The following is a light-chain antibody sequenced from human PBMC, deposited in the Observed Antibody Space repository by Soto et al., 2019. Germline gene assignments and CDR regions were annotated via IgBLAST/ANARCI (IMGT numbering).Light chain of an antibody. CDR3: SSYTSGSTLYV. Sequence: QSMLTQPASVTGSPGQSITISYTGTSSDVGSYNYVSWYQHHPGKAPRLMIYASSNRPSGVSHRFSGSRSGNTASLTISGLQAEDEADYYCSSYTSGSTLYVFGTGTKVTVL. CDR2: ASS. J-gene: IGLJ1*01. CDR1: SSDVGSYNY. V-gene: IGLV2-14*01.